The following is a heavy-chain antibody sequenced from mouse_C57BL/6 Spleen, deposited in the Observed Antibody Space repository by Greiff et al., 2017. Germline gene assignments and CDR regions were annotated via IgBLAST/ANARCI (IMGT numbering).Heavy chain of an antibody. V-gene: IGHV1-66*01. CDR1: GYSFTSYY. CDR3: ARVTTVGNAMDY. J-gene: IGHJ4*01. CDR2: IYPGSGNT. D-gene: IGHD1-1*01. Sequence: QVQLQQSGPELVKPGASVKISCKASGYSFTSYYIHWVKQRPGQGLEWIGGIYPGSGNTKYNEKFKGKATLTADTSSSTAYMQLSSLTSEDSAVYYCARVTTVGNAMDYWGQGTSVTVSS.